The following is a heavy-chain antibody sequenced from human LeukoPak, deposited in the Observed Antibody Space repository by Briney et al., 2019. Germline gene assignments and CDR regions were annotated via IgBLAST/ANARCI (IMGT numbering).Heavy chain of an antibody. J-gene: IGHJ5*02. CDR2: ISYDGSNK. Sequence: PGGSLRLSCAASGFTFSSYGMHWVRQAPGKGLEWVAVISYDGSNKYYADSVKGRFTISRDNSKNTLYLQMNSLRAEDTAVYYCARGDIVVVVAAQYNWFDPWGQGTLVTVSS. CDR3: ARGDIVVVVAAQYNWFDP. CDR1: GFTFSSYG. D-gene: IGHD2-15*01. V-gene: IGHV3-30*03.